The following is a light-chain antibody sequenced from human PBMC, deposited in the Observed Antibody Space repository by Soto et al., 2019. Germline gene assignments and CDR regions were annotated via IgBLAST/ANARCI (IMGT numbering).Light chain of an antibody. CDR2: GAS. CDR3: QQYHDWPFT. J-gene: IGKJ3*01. Sequence: ETVMTQSPATLSGSPGERVTLSCRASQSVSSNLAWYQQKPGQAPRLLIYGASTRATGVPARFSGSGSGTDFTLTFTRLQSEDFAVYYCQQYHDWPFTFGPGTKVDIK. CDR1: QSVSSN. V-gene: IGKV3-15*01.